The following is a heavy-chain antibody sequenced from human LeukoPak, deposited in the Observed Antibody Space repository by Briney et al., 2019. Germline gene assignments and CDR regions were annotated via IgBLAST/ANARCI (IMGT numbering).Heavy chain of an antibody. CDR1: GGSISSSTYY. Sequence: SETLSLTCSVSGGSISSSTYYWGWIRQPPGKGLEWIGSIYYSGSTYYNSSLKSRVTISVDTSKNQFSLKLSSVTAADTAVYYCARRLAGTEDYWGQGTLVTVSS. D-gene: IGHD6-13*01. J-gene: IGHJ4*02. CDR3: ARRLAGTEDY. V-gene: IGHV4-39*01. CDR2: IYYSGST.